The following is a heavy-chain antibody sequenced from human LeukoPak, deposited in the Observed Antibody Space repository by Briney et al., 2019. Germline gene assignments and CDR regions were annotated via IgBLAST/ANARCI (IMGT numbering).Heavy chain of an antibody. CDR1: GFTFSSYA. J-gene: IGHJ4*02. CDR3: PKTVGSPPNKPSFDY. CDR2: ISGSGDST. V-gene: IGHV3-23*01. D-gene: IGHD3-16*01. Sequence: PGGSLRLSCAASGFTFSSYAMAWVRQAPGKGLEWVSSISGSGDSTYYADSVRGRFTISRDNSKNTLYLQVSSLRAEDTAVYFCPKTVGSPPNKPSFDYGGQETLVTSPS.